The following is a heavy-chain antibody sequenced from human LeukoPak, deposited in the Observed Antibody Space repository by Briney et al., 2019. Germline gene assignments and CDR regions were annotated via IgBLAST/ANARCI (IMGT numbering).Heavy chain of an antibody. V-gene: IGHV3-7*01. J-gene: IGHJ4*02. D-gene: IGHD1-26*01. Sequence: GGSLRLSCAASGFTFSSYWMSWVRQAPGKGLEWLANIKQDGSEKYYVASVKGRVTISRANAKISLYLQMNSLRAEDTAVYYCAQASGSYSFSFDYWGQGTLVTVSS. CDR2: IKQDGSEK. CDR1: GFTFSSYW. CDR3: AQASGSYSFSFDY.